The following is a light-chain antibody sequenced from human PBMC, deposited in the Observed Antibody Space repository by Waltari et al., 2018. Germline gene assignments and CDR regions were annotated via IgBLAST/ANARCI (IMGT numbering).Light chain of an antibody. V-gene: IGLV2-14*03. Sequence: QSALTQPAPVSGSPGQSITISCSGTSRDIGGYDYVSWYQQYPGIAPKLIIYDVTNRPSGVSNRFSGSKSGYTASLTISGLQAADEAHYYCTSYTRKHTWVFGGGTKVTVL. J-gene: IGLJ3*02. CDR3: TSYTRKHTWV. CDR2: DVT. CDR1: SRDIGGYDY.